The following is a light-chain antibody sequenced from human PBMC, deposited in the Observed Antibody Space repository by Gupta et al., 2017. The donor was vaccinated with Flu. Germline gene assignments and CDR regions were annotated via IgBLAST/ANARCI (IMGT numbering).Light chain of an antibody. CDR2: AAS. CDR3: HQGYSIPQT. Sequence: PSSLSASVGDRVNITCRASQSVTNFLNWYQQKPGKAPKLLIYAASTLQGGVPSRFSGSGSGTDFTLTINSLQPEDFATYYCHQGYSIPQTFGRGTTVEIK. CDR1: QSVTNF. J-gene: IGKJ4*02. V-gene: IGKV1-39*01.